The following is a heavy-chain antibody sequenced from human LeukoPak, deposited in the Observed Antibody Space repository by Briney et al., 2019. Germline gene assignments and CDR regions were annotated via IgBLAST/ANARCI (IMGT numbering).Heavy chain of an antibody. Sequence: PGGSLRLSCAASGFTVSSNYMSWVRQAPGKGLEWVSVIYSGGSTYYADSVKGRFTISRDNSKNTLYLQMNSLRAEDTAVYYCARDWGYCSGGSCYGFDYWGQGTLVTVSS. CDR3: ARDWGYCSGGSCYGFDY. J-gene: IGHJ4*02. CDR2: IYSGGST. CDR1: GFTVSSNY. D-gene: IGHD2-15*01. V-gene: IGHV3-53*05.